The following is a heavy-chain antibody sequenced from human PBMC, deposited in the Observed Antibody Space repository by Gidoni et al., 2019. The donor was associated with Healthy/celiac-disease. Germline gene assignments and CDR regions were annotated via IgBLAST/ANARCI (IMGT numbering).Heavy chain of an antibody. CDR1: GFTFRSYH. Sequence: EVQLVESGGGLVQPGGSLRLSCSASGFTFRSYHMHWVRQAPGKGLEYVSAISSNGGSTYYADSVKGRVTISRDNFKNTLYLQMSSLRAEDTAVYYCVAHSSVVVTAITTNGDYWGQGTLVTVSS. V-gene: IGHV3-64D*06. CDR3: VAHSSVVVTAITTNGDY. CDR2: ISSNGGST. J-gene: IGHJ4*02. D-gene: IGHD2-21*02.